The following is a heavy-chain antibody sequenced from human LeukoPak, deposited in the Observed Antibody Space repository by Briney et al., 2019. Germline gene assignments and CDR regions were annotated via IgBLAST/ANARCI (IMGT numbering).Heavy chain of an antibody. V-gene: IGHV1-69*13. CDR1: GYTFTSYA. CDR3: ALMSLGYSPPYYYYMDV. J-gene: IGHJ6*03. D-gene: IGHD5-18*01. Sequence: GASVKVSCKASGYTFTSYAISWVRQAPGQGLEWMGGIIPIFGTANYAQKFQGRVTITADESTSTAYMELSSLRSEDTAVYYCALMSLGYSPPYYYYMDVWGKGTTVTISS. CDR2: IIPIFGTA.